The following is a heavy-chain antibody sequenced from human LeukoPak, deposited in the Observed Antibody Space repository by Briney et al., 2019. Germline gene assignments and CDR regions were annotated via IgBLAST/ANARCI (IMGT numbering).Heavy chain of an antibody. CDR2: IIPNSGGT. CDR3: ASHDMITFGGVIVDDAFDI. Sequence: ASVKVSFKASGYTFTDYFIHWVRQAPGQGLEWMGWIIPNSGGTNYAQNFQGRVTMTRDTSISTAYMELSRLRSDDTAVYYCASHDMITFGGVIVDDAFDIWGQGTMVTVSS. CDR1: GYTFTDYF. D-gene: IGHD3-16*02. V-gene: IGHV1-2*02. J-gene: IGHJ3*02.